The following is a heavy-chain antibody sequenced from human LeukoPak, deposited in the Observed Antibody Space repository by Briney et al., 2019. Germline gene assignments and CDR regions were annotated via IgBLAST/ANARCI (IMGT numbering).Heavy chain of an antibody. CDR2: ISYDGSNK. CDR3: AKSGREGATNH. V-gene: IGHV3-30*18. Sequence: PGGSLRLSCAASGFTFSSYGMHWVRQAPGKGLEWVAVISYDGSNKYYADSVKGRFTISRDNSKNTLYLQMNSLRAEDTAVYYCAKSGREGATNHWGQGTLVTVSS. J-gene: IGHJ5*02. D-gene: IGHD1-26*01. CDR1: GFTFSSYG.